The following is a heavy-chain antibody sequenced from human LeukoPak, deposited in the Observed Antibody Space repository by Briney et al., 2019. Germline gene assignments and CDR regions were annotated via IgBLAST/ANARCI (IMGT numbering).Heavy chain of an antibody. D-gene: IGHD6-19*01. V-gene: IGHV3-30*02. CDR2: IRSDGSIK. CDR1: GFTFSSYG. Sequence: GGSLRLSCAASGFTFSSYGMHWVRQAPGKGLEWVAFIRSDGSIKYYTESVKGRFTISRDNSKNTLYLQMNSLRAEDTAVYYCAKDEVFSSAWYFDYWGQGTLVTVSS. CDR3: AKDEVFSSAWYFDY. J-gene: IGHJ4*02.